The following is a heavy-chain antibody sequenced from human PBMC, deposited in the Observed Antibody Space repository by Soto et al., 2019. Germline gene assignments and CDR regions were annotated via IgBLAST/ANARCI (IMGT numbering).Heavy chain of an antibody. J-gene: IGHJ5*02. Sequence: GGSLRLSCAASGFTVSSNYMSWVRQAPGKGLEWVSVIYSGGSTYYADSVKGRFTISRDNSKNTLYLQMNSLRAEDTAVYYCARGYYYDSKLDPWGQGTLVTVSS. CDR1: GFTVSSNY. CDR2: IYSGGST. V-gene: IGHV3-53*01. D-gene: IGHD3-22*01. CDR3: ARGYYYDSKLDP.